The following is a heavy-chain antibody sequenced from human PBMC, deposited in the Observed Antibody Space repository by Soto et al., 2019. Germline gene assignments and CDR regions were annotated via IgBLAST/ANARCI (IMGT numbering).Heavy chain of an antibody. D-gene: IGHD2-2*01. CDR3: ARHCSTTSCYRY. CDR1: GGSISSYY. V-gene: IGHV4-59*08. J-gene: IGHJ4*02. CDR2: IYYSGST. Sequence: QVQLQESGPGLVKPSETLSLTCTVSGGSISSYYWCWIRQPPGTGLEWIGYIYYSGSTNYNPSLKSRVTISVDTSKNQFSLKLSSVTAADTAVYYCARHCSTTSCYRYWGQGTLVTVSS.